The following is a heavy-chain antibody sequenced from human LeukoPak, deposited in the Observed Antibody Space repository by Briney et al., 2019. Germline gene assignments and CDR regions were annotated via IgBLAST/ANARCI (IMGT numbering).Heavy chain of an antibody. CDR3: ATLVDYSPIGWYYMDV. D-gene: IGHD4-11*01. J-gene: IGHJ6*03. CDR2: IYTSGST. Sequence: SETLSLTCTGAGVSISSYYWRWIRQGPGPGLEGIGYIYTSGSTNYNPSLTSRVTISVDTSKNQFSMKLSSVTAADTAVYYSATLVDYSPIGWYYMDVWGKGTTVTVSS. CDR1: GVSISSYY. V-gene: IGHV4-4*09.